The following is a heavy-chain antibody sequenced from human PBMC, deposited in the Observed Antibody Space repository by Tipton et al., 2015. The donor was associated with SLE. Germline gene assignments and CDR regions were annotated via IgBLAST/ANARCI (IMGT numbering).Heavy chain of an antibody. Sequence: SLRLSCAASGFTFSSYGMHWVRQAPGKGLEWVAFIRYDGSNKYYADSVKGRFTISRDNSKNTLYLQMNSLRADDTAVYYCARAGTVAFDIWGQGTMVTVSS. V-gene: IGHV3-30*02. CDR1: GFTFSSYG. D-gene: IGHD4-11*01. CDR2: IRYDGSNK. CDR3: ARAGTVAFDI. J-gene: IGHJ3*02.